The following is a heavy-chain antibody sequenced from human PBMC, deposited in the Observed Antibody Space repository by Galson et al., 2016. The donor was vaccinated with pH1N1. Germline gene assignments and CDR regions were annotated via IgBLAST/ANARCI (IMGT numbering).Heavy chain of an antibody. CDR2: TYYRSRWIY. Sequence: CAISGDSVSSIDAAWNWIRQSPSGGLEWLGRTYYRSRWIYDYAGSVSGRITINPDTSKNQFSLQLSSVTPKDTAVYYCAREGVTESGRWENAFAIWGQATTVTVSS. D-gene: IGHD1-26*01. J-gene: IGHJ6*02. V-gene: IGHV6-1*01. CDR3: AREGVTESGRWENAFAI. CDR1: GDSVSSIDAA.